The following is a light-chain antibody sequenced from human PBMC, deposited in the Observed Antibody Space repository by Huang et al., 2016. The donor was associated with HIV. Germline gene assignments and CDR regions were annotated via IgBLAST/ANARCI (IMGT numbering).Light chain of an antibody. Sequence: IQLTQSPSSLSASIGHRGTITCRASQGISGYLAWYQQKPGKAPKLLIYAASTLQSGVTSRFSGSGSGTDFTLIISSLQPEDFATYYCQQLNTYPVTFGGGTKVEIK. V-gene: IGKV1-9*01. J-gene: IGKJ4*01. CDR3: QQLNTYPVT. CDR1: QGISGY. CDR2: AAS.